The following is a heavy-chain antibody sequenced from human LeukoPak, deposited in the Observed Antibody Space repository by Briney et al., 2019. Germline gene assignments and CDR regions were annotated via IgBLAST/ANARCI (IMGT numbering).Heavy chain of an antibody. Sequence: GGSLRLSCAASGFTFSSYAMSWVRQAPGKGLEWVSAISGSGGSTYYADSVKGRFTISRDNAKNSLYLQMNSLRAEDTAVYYCATDSGYLLRCGDWGQGTLVTVSS. CDR1: GFTFSSYA. CDR3: ATDSGYLLRCGD. D-gene: IGHD5-12*01. J-gene: IGHJ4*02. CDR2: ISGSGGST. V-gene: IGHV3-23*01.